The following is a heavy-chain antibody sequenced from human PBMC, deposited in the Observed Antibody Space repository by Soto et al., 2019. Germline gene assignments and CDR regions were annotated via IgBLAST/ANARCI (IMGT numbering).Heavy chain of an antibody. J-gene: IGHJ5*02. CDR2: IYYSGST. Sequence: PSETLSLTCTVSGGSISSYYRSWIRQPPGKGLEWIGYIYYSGSTNYNPSLKSRVTISVDTSKNQFSLKLSSVTAADTAVYYCARGVGNWFDPWGQGTLVTVSS. CDR1: GGSISSYY. D-gene: IGHD3-16*01. CDR3: ARGVGNWFDP. V-gene: IGHV4-59*01.